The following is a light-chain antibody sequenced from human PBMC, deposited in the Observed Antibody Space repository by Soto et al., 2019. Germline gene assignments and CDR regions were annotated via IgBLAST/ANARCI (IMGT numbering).Light chain of an antibody. Sequence: IQMTQSPSTLSASVGDRVTITCRASQSISSWLAWYHQKPGKAPKLLIYKASILESGVPSRFNGSGSGTEFTLTISSLQPADFASYYCQQYNTYWTFGQGTKVDIK. CDR2: KAS. CDR3: QQYNTYWT. V-gene: IGKV1-5*03. CDR1: QSISSW. J-gene: IGKJ1*01.